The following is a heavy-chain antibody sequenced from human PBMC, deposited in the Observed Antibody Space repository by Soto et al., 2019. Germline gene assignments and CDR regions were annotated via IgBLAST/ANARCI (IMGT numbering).Heavy chain of an antibody. D-gene: IGHD3-22*01. CDR3: ARDSPAGSSGYPSLPDY. V-gene: IGHV4-30-4*01. CDR2: IYYSGST. Sequence: SETLSLTCTVSGGSISSGDYYWSWIRQPPGRGLEWIGYIYYSGSTYYNPSLKSRVTISVDTSKNQFSLKLSSVTAADTAVYYCARDSPAGSSGYPSLPDYWGQGTLVTVSS. CDR1: GGSISSGDYY. J-gene: IGHJ4*02.